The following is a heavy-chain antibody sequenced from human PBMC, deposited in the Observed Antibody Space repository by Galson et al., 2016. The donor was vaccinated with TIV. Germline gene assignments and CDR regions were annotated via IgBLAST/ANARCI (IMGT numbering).Heavy chain of an antibody. D-gene: IGHD1-26*01. V-gene: IGHV5-51*01. J-gene: IGHJ4*02. Sequence: QSGAEVKKPGESLKISCKDSGYRFTTYWIAWVRQMPGKGLEWMGWIYPAHSDTIYSPSFQGQVTLSADKSISTVYLQWSSLKASDAAMYYCARQGPTKGSLGYWGQGTLLTVSS. CDR2: IYPAHSDT. CDR1: GYRFTTYW. CDR3: ARQGPTKGSLGY.